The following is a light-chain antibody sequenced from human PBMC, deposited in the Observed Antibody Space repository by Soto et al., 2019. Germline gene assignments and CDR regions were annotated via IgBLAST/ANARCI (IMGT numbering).Light chain of an antibody. J-gene: IGKJ2*01. V-gene: IGKV3-15*01. CDR1: QSVTSN. CDR3: QQYNNWPPGT. CDR2: GAS. Sequence: EILMTQSPATLSVSPGESATLSCRASQSVTSNLAWYQQKPGQAPRLLIYGASTRATGIPARFSGSGSGTEFNLTISSLQSGDFAVYYCQQYNNWPPGTFGQGTKLEI.